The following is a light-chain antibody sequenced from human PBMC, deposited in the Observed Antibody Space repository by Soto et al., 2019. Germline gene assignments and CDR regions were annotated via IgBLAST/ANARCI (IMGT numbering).Light chain of an antibody. V-gene: IGKV4-1*01. Sequence: DIVMTQSPDSLAVSLGERATINCKSSQSVLYSSNNKDYVAWYQQTPGQPPKLLSYWASIRESGVPDRFSGSGTGIDFTLTSSSLQAEDVAVYYCQQCYSTPYTFGQGTKLEIK. CDR2: WAS. CDR3: QQCYSTPYT. CDR1: QSVLYSSNNKDY. J-gene: IGKJ2*01.